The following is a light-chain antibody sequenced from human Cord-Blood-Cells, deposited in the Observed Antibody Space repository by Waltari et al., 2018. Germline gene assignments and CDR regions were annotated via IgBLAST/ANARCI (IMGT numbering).Light chain of an antibody. Sequence: QLVLTQSPSASSSLRASVKLTCTLSSGHSSYAIACHQQQPEKGPRYLMKLNSDGSHSKGDGIPDRFSGSSSGAERYLTISSLQSEDEADYYCQTWGTGIHVVFGGGTKLTVL. CDR2: LNSDGSH. V-gene: IGLV4-69*01. J-gene: IGLJ2*01. CDR3: QTWGTGIHVV. CDR1: SGHSSYA.